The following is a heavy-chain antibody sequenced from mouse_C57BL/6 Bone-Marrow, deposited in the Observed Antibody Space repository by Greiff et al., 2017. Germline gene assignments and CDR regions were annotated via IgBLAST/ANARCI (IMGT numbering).Heavy chain of an antibody. CDR2: IHPNSGST. V-gene: IGHV1-64*01. CDR3: ARKGYYGTGVYFDY. Sequence: QVQLQQPGAELVKPGASVKLSCKASGYTFTSYWMHWVKQRPGQGLEWIGMIHPNSGSTNYNEKFKSKATLTVDKSSRTAYMKLSSLTSEDSAVYYGARKGYYGTGVYFDYWGQGTTLTVSS. D-gene: IGHD1-2*01. CDR1: GYTFTSYW. J-gene: IGHJ2*01.